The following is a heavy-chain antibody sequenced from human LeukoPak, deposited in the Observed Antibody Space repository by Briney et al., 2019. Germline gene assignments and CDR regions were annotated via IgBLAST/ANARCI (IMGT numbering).Heavy chain of an antibody. CDR1: GYTFTNYW. Sequence: GESLKISCKGSGYTFTNYWIGWVRQMPGKGLEFMGIIYPGDSDTRYSPSFQGQVTISADKSISTAYLQWSSLKASDTAMYYCARMVGAPPNWFDPWGQGTLVTVSS. D-gene: IGHD1-26*01. CDR2: IYPGDSDT. V-gene: IGHV5-51*01. CDR3: ARMVGAPPNWFDP. J-gene: IGHJ5*02.